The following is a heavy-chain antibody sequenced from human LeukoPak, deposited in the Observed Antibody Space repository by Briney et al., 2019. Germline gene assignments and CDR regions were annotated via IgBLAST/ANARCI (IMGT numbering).Heavy chain of an antibody. V-gene: IGHV4-34*01. J-gene: IGHJ4*02. CDR2: INHSGST. CDR3: AREVDYGGNQRIDY. CDR1: GGSFSGYY. Sequence: SETLSLTCAVYGGSFSGYYWSWIRQPPGKGLEWIGEINHSGSTNYNPSLKSRVTISVDTSKNQFSLKLSSVTAADTAVYYCAREVDYGGNQRIDYWGQGTLVTVSS. D-gene: IGHD4-23*01.